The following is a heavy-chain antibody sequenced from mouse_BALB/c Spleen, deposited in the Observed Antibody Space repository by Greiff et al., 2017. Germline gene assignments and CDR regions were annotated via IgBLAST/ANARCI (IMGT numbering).Heavy chain of an antibody. CDR1: GYTFTSYW. J-gene: IGHJ4*01. CDR2: IDPSNSET. V-gene: IGHV1S127*01. Sequence: QVQLQQSGPELVRPGASVKMSCKASGYTFTSYWMHWVKQRPGQGLEWIGMIDPSNSETRLNQKFKGKATLNVDKSSNTVSMQLSSLTSEDSAVYFCERSRGNYGSYAMDYWGQGKSVTVAS. CDR3: ERSRGNYGSYAMDY. D-gene: IGHD2-1*01.